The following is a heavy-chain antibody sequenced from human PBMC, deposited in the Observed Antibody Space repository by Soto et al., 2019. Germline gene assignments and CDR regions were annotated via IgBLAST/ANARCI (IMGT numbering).Heavy chain of an antibody. CDR3: AKDTGPN. CDR2: ISNDGTVK. V-gene: IGHV3-30-3*01. CDR1: GFTFGTYP. J-gene: IGHJ4*02. Sequence: GGSLRLSCAASGFTFGTYPMHWVRQAPGKGLEWLANISNDGTVKYYADSVKGRFTISRDNAKNSLYLQMNSLRAEDTAFYYCAKDTGPNWGQGTLVTVSS.